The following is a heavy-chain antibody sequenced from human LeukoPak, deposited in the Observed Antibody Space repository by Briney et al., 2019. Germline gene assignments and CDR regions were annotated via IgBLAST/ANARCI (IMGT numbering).Heavy chain of an antibody. CDR1: GFTFSSYG. Sequence: PGGSLRLSCAASGFTFSSYGMHWVRQAPGKGLEWVAVMSYDGSNKYYADSVKGRFTISRDNSKNTLYLQMNSLRAEDTAVYYCAKDRSGRHYYYGMDVWGQGTTVTVSS. V-gene: IGHV3-30*18. CDR3: AKDRSGRHYYYGMDV. CDR2: MSYDGSNK. D-gene: IGHD3-16*02. J-gene: IGHJ6*02.